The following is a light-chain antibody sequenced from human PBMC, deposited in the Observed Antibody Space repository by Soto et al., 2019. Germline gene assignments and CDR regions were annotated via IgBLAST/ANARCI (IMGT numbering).Light chain of an antibody. V-gene: IGLV2-14*01. CDR2: EVS. J-gene: IGLJ1*01. CDR1: SSDVGGYNY. CDR3: SSYTIRNTLV. Sequence: QSALTQPASVSGSPGQSITISCTGTSSDVGGYNYVSWYQQYPGKAPQVMIYEVSDRPSGVSNRFSGSKSGNTASLTISWLQAEDEAEYFCSSYTIRNTLVFGTGTKVTVL.